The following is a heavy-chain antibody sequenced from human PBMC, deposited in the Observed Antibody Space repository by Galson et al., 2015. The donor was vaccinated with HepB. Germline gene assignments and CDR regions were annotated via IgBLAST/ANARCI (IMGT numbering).Heavy chain of an antibody. Sequence: SLRLSCAASGFTFSSYAMHWVRQAPGKGLEWVAVISYDGSNKYYADSVKGRFTISRDNSKNTQYLQMNSLRAEDTAVYYCARDATVTHYYYYGMDVWGQGTTVTVSS. CDR2: ISYDGSNK. D-gene: IGHD4-17*01. CDR3: ARDATVTHYYYYGMDV. V-gene: IGHV3-30*04. CDR1: GFTFSSYA. J-gene: IGHJ6*02.